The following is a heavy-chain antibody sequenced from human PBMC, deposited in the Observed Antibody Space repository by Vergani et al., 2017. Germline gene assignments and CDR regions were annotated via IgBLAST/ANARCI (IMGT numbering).Heavy chain of an antibody. CDR3: ARDTPEEGWEVDGVLDP. J-gene: IGHJ5*02. V-gene: IGHV1-2*02. Sequence: QVQLVQSGAEVKKPGASVKVSCKASGYTFTGYYMHWVRQAPGQGLEWMGWINPNSGGTNYAQKFQGRVTMTRDTSISTAYMELSRLRSDDTAVYYCARDTPEEGWEVDGVLDPWGQGTLVTVSS. CDR2: INPNSGGT. D-gene: IGHD1-26*01. CDR1: GYTFTGYY.